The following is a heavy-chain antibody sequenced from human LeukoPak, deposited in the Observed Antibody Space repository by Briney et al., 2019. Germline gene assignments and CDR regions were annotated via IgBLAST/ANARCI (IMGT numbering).Heavy chain of an antibody. V-gene: IGHV4-34*01. CDR1: GGSFSGYY. CDR3: ARDLSDYYGSGSYRPIDAFDI. CDR2: INHSGSP. Sequence: PSETLSLTCAVYGGSFSGYYWSWIRQPPGKGLEWIGEINHSGSPNYNPSLKSRVTISIDTSKNQFSLKFSPVTAADTAVYYCARDLSDYYGSGSYRPIDAFDIWGQGTMVTVSS. D-gene: IGHD3-10*01. J-gene: IGHJ3*02.